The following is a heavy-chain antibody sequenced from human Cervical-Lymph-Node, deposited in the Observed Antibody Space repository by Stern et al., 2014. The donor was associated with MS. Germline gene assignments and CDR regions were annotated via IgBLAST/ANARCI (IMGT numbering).Heavy chain of an antibody. J-gene: IGHJ4*02. D-gene: IGHD3-3*01. CDR3: ARHASRDTIFGVVYFDY. CDR2: IYYSGST. Sequence: MQLVESGPGLVKPSETLSLTCTVSGGSISSSSYYWGWIRQPPGKGLEWIGSIYYSGSTYYNPSLKSRVTISVDTAKNPFFLKLSSVTAADTAVYYCARHASRDTIFGVVYFDYWGQGTLVTVSS. V-gene: IGHV4-39*01. CDR1: GGSISSSSYY.